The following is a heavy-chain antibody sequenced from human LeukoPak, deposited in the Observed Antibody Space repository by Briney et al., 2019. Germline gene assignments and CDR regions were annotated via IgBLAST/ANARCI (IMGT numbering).Heavy chain of an antibody. Sequence: SETLSLTRAVYGGSFSGYYWSWIRQPPGKGLEWIGEINHSGSTNYNPSLKSRVTISVDTSKNQFSLKLSSVTAADTAVYYCARGQAYYDFWSSPVSIYYFDYWGQGTLVTVSS. V-gene: IGHV4-34*01. J-gene: IGHJ4*02. D-gene: IGHD3-3*01. CDR2: INHSGST. CDR1: GGSFSGYY. CDR3: ARGQAYYDFWSSPVSIYYFDY.